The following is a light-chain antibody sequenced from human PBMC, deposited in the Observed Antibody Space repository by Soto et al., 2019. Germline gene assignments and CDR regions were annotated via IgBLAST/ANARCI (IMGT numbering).Light chain of an antibody. Sequence: QSVLTQPPSVSGAPGQRVTISCTGTSSNIGAGYDVHWYQQLPGTAPKLLISDNNNRPSGVPDRFSGSKSGTSASLAITGLQAEDEADYYCQSYDNSLCGYVVFGGGTKLTVL. CDR3: QSYDNSLCGYVV. CDR1: SSNIGAGYD. CDR2: DNN. J-gene: IGLJ2*01. V-gene: IGLV1-40*01.